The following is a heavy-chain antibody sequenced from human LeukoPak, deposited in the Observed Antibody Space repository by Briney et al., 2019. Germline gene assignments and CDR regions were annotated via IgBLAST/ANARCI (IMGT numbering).Heavy chain of an antibody. CDR1: GGSFSGYY. CDR2: INHSGST. V-gene: IGHV4-34*01. D-gene: IGHD2-15*01. J-gene: IGHJ6*03. CDR3: ARGVGAYYYYYMDV. Sequence: SETLSLTCAVYGGSFSGYYWSWIRQPPGKGLEWIGEINHSGSTNYNPSLKSRVTISVDKSKNQFSLKLSSVTAADTAVYYCARGVGAYYYYYMDVWGKGTAVTISS.